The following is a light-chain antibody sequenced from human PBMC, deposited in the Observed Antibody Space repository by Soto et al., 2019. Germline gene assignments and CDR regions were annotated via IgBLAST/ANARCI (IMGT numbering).Light chain of an antibody. J-gene: IGLJ2*01. V-gene: IGLV2-14*01. CDR1: SSDVVNYNF. CDR2: EVS. Sequence: QSALTPPASVSGSPGQSITISCSGTSSDVVNYNFVSWYQQHPGKAPKLVIYEVSNRPSGVSSRFSGSKSGNTASLTISGLQVEDEAYYYCTSYSSTTRVTFGGGTKLTVL. CDR3: TSYSSTTRVT.